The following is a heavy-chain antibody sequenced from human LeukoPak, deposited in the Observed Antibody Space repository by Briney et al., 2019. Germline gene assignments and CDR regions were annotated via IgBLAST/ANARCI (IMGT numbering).Heavy chain of an antibody. CDR2: ISGSGGGT. CDR1: GFTFSTYG. J-gene: IGHJ6*03. Sequence: GGSLRLSCAASGFTFSTYGMTWVRQAPGKGLEWVSAISGSGGGTYYADSVKGRFTISRDNSKNTLYLQMNSLRAEDTAVYYCAKDGDCSGGSCYYYYYYMDVWGKGTTVTVSS. D-gene: IGHD2-15*01. CDR3: AKDGDCSGGSCYYYYYYMDV. V-gene: IGHV3-23*01.